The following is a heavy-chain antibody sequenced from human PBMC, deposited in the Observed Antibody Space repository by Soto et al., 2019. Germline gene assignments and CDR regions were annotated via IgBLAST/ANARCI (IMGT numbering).Heavy chain of an antibody. J-gene: IGHJ3*02. CDR2: ISGSGGST. CDR1: GFTFSSYA. Sequence: GGSLRLSCAASGFTFSSYAMSWVRQAPGKGLEWVSAISGSGGSTYYADSVKGQLHISRDTSKNTLYLQMNSLRAEDTDVNYCAKDQNLTEDLHDDFDIWGQGTMVTVS. CDR3: AKDQNLTEDLHDDFDI. V-gene: IGHV3-23*01. D-gene: IGHD7-27*01.